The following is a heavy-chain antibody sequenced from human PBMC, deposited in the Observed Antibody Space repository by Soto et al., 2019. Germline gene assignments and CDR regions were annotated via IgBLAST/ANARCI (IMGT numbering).Heavy chain of an antibody. Sequence: QVQLQESGPGLVKPSQTLSLTCTVSGGSISGGVYYWSWIRQPPGKGLEWIGYIFDSGSTYYNPSLKSRVTISVDTSKNQFSLRLSYVTAADTAVYYCARDIIPLTTDWYFDLWGRGTLVTVSS. CDR1: GGSISGGVYY. J-gene: IGHJ2*01. V-gene: IGHV4-30-4*01. D-gene: IGHD4-17*01. CDR2: IFDSGST. CDR3: ARDIIPLTTDWYFDL.